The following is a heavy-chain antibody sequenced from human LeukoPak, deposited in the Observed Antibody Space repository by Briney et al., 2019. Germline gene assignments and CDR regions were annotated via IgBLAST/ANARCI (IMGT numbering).Heavy chain of an antibody. V-gene: IGHV4-30-4*01. Sequence: SETLSLTCTVSGGSISSGDYYWSWIRQPPGKGLEWIGYIYYSGSTYYNPSLKSRVTISVDTSKNQFSLKLSSVTAADTAVYYCAREGRQQLVHLWFDPWGQGTLVTVSS. D-gene: IGHD6-13*01. CDR2: IYYSGST. CDR1: GGSISSGDYY. J-gene: IGHJ5*02. CDR3: AREGRQQLVHLWFDP.